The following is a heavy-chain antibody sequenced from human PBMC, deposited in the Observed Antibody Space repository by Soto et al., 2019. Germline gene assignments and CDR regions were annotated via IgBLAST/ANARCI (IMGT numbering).Heavy chain of an antibody. CDR1: GGTFSSYA. J-gene: IGHJ4*02. CDR2: IIPIFGTA. Sequence: SVKVSCKASGGTFSSYAISWVRQAPGQGLEWMGGIIPIFGTANYAQKFQGRVTITADKSTSTAYMELSSQRSEDTAVYYCARPSVAGATIRFDYWGQGTLVTVSS. V-gene: IGHV1-69*06. D-gene: IGHD1-26*01. CDR3: ARPSVAGATIRFDY.